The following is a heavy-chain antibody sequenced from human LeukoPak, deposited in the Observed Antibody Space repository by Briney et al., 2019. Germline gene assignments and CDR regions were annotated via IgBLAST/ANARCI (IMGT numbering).Heavy chain of an antibody. CDR1: GYTFTSYG. CDR2: ISAYNGNT. V-gene: IGHV1-18*01. J-gene: IGHJ4*02. Sequence: AASVKVSCKASGYTFTSYGISWVRQAPGQGLDWMGLISAYNGNTNYAQKLQGRVTMTTDTSTSTAYMELRSLRSDDTAVYYCARGAGYDFWSGYVPHYFDHWGQGTLVTVSS. D-gene: IGHD3-3*01. CDR3: ARGAGYDFWSGYVPHYFDH.